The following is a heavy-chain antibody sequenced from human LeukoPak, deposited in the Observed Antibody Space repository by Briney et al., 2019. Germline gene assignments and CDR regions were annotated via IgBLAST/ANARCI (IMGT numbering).Heavy chain of an antibody. J-gene: IGHJ4*02. CDR1: GFTFGSYW. CDR2: ISGSGGST. CDR3: AKSVMTTVTPAPY. D-gene: IGHD4-17*01. Sequence: PGGSLRLSCAASGFTFGSYWMSWVRQAPGKGLEWVSAISGSGGSTYYADSVKGRFTISRDNSKNTLYLQMNSLRAEDTAVYYCAKSVMTTVTPAPYWGQGTLVTVSS. V-gene: IGHV3-23*01.